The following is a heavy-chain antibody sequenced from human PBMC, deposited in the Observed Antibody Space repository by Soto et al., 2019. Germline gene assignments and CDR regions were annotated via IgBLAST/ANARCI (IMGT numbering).Heavy chain of an antibody. Sequence: GGSLRLSCAASGFTFSSYAMKRVRQDPGKGLEWVSLIGESGTPTYYADSVKGRFTISRDNSGNTLFLEMYSLRAEDTAVYYCARYIPGVRYYGMDVWGQGTTVTVSS. J-gene: IGHJ6*02. CDR3: ARYIPGVRYYGMDV. V-gene: IGHV3-23*01. D-gene: IGHD2-2*01. CDR2: IGESGTPT. CDR1: GFTFSSYA.